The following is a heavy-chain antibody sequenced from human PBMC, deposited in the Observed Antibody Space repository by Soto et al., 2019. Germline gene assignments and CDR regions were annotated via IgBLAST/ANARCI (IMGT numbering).Heavy chain of an antibody. Sequence: SVKVSSKASGYTFTSYDINWVRQATGQGFEWMGWMNPNSGNTGYAQKFQGRVTMTRNTSISTAYMELSSLRSEDTAVYYCARGRVKYSGYDLYAFDIWGQGTMVTVSS. CDR2: MNPNSGNT. CDR1: GYTFTSYD. D-gene: IGHD5-12*01. V-gene: IGHV1-8*01. CDR3: ARGRVKYSGYDLYAFDI. J-gene: IGHJ3*02.